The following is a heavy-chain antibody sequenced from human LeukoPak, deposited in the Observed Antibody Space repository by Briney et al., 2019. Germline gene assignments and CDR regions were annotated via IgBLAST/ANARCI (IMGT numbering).Heavy chain of an antibody. Sequence: PSEPLSLTCTVSGGSLSSYYWSWIRQPPGKALEWIGYIYYSGSTNYHPSLKSRVTISVDTSKNQFSLKLSSVTAADTAVYYCARDGCSGGSCYSNYYYYYGMDVWGQGTTVTVSS. D-gene: IGHD2-15*01. J-gene: IGHJ6*02. V-gene: IGHV4-59*01. CDR1: GGSLSSYY. CDR2: IYYSGST. CDR3: ARDGCSGGSCYSNYYYYYGMDV.